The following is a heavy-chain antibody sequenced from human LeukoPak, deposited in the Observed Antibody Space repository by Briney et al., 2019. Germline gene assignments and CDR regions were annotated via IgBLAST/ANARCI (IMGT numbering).Heavy chain of an antibody. Sequence: PGGSLRLSCAASGFTFSSYGMHWVRQAPGKGLEWVAVISYDGSNKYYADSVKGRFTISRDNSKNTLYLQMNSLRAEDTAVYYCARGNHYDFWSGYSVWFDPWGQGTLVTVSS. CDR3: ARGNHYDFWSGYSVWFDP. D-gene: IGHD3-3*01. CDR2: ISYDGSNK. V-gene: IGHV3-30*03. J-gene: IGHJ5*02. CDR1: GFTFSSYG.